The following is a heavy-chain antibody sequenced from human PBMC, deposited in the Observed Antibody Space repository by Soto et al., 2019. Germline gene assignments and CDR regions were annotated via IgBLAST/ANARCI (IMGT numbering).Heavy chain of an antibody. V-gene: IGHV1-8*01. D-gene: IGHD3-3*01. CDR2: MNPNSGNT. J-gene: IGHJ6*02. CDR1: GYTFTSYY. CDR3: ARATIFGLVLRNPYYSYCGMKV. Sequence: ASVKVSFKASGYTFTSYYINWVRQATGQGRELMGWMNPNSGNTGYAHQFQGRVTLTRNTSISTAYMELSSLRSEDTAVYYCARATIFGLVLRNPYYSYCGMKVWGQATTVNVS.